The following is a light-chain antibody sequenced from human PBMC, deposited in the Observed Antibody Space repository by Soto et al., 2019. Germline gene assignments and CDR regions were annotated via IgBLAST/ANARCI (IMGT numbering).Light chain of an antibody. CDR1: SSNIGAGYD. CDR2: DNN. Sequence: QSVLTQPPSMSGAPGQRVTISCTGSSSNIGAGYDVHWYQQHPGTAPKLLIFDNNNRPSGVPDRVSGSKSDTSASLAMTGFQAEDEAEYYYQSFDNGLSGFVVFGGGTKLTVL. J-gene: IGLJ2*01. V-gene: IGLV1-40*01. CDR3: QSFDNGLSGFVV.